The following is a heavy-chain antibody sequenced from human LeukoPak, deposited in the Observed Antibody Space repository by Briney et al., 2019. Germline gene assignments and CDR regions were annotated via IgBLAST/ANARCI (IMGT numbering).Heavy chain of an antibody. J-gene: IGHJ1*01. CDR2: INPNSGGT. CDR3: ARDSHCSDDDCYEYFPH. Sequence: ASVRVSCKASGYTFTGYYIHWVRQAPGQGLEWMGWINPNSGGTNYAQKFQGRVIMTRDTSIDTAYMELSGLTSDDTAVYYCARDSHCSDDDCYEYFPHWGQGTLVTVSS. V-gene: IGHV1-2*02. D-gene: IGHD2-15*01. CDR1: GYTFTGYY.